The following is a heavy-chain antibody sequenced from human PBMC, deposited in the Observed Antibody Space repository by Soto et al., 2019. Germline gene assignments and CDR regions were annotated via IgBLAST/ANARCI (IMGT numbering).Heavy chain of an antibody. CDR3: ARGQRLPAPDWYFDL. J-gene: IGHJ2*01. D-gene: IGHD2-2*01. V-gene: IGHV4-59*08. CDR1: GGSISTYY. Sequence: QVQLQESGPGLVKPSETLSLTCTVSGGSISTYYWSWIRQPPGKGLEWIEYIFYTGSTNYTPSHKSTVTISVATSKNQFPLKLDSVTAADTAVYYCARGQRLPAPDWYFDLWGRRTLVTVSS. CDR2: IFYTGST.